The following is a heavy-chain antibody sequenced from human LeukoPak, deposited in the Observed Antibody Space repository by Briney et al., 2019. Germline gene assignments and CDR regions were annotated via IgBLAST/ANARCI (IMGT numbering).Heavy chain of an antibody. V-gene: IGHV1-46*01. CDR2: INPSGGST. J-gene: IGHJ4*02. Sequence: ASVKDSCEASGYTFTNYHMNWVRQAPGQGLEWMGIINPSGGSTTNAQKFQGRVIMTRDMSTSTVYMELSSLRSEDTAVYFCARYGHSPFFDYWGQGTLVIVSS. D-gene: IGHD4-17*01. CDR1: GYTFTNYH. CDR3: ARYGHSPFFDY.